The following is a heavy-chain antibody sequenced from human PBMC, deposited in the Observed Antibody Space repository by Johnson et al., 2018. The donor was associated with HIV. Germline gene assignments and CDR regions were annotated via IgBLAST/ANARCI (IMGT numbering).Heavy chain of an antibody. J-gene: IGHJ3*02. CDR3: ANGGKYSSGWYESAFDI. CDR1: GFTVSSNY. D-gene: IGHD6-19*01. CDR2: IYSGGST. V-gene: IGHV3-53*01. Sequence: EVQLVESGGGLIQPGGSLRLSCAASGFTVSSNYMSWVRQAPGKGLEWVSVIYSGGSTYYADSVKGRFTSSRDNAKNSLYLQMNSLRAENTALFYCANGGKYSSGWYESAFDIWGQGTMVTVSS.